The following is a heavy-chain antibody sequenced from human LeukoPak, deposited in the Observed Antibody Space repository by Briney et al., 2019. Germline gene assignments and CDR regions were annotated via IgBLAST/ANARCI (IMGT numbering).Heavy chain of an antibody. CDR3: ARELELDY. V-gene: IGHV3-30*03. J-gene: IGHJ4*02. Sequence: PGRSLRLSCAASGFTFSSYGMHWVRQAPGKGLEWVAVISYDGSNKYYADSVKGRFIISRDNSKNTLYLQMNSLRAEDTAVYYGARELELDYWGQGTLVTVSS. CDR2: ISYDGSNK. CDR1: GFTFSSYG. D-gene: IGHD1-7*01.